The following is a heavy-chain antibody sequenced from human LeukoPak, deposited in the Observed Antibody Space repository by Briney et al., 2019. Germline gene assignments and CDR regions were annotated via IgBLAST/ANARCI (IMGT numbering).Heavy chain of an antibody. D-gene: IGHD5-24*01. CDR3: ARWGRDGYSLSVGSQT. V-gene: IGHV3-11*01. CDR1: GFPFSDYY. Sequence: GSLRLSCAASGFPFSDYYMSWIRQAPGKGLEWVSYISSSGSTIYYADSVKGRFTISRDNAKNSLYLQMNSLRAEDTAVYYCARWGRDGYSLSVGSQTWGQGTLVTVSS. J-gene: IGHJ5*02. CDR2: ISSSGSTI.